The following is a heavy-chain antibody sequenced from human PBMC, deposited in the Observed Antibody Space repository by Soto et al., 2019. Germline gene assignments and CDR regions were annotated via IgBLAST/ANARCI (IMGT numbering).Heavy chain of an antibody. D-gene: IGHD3-16*01. V-gene: IGHV1-69*01. Sequence: QVQLVQSGAEVRKPGSSVKVSCKASGDAFSKYAFNWVRQAPGQGLDWMGWIIPIFGSRNYAEKFQDRVTITADESTSTAYMELRGLRFEDTAVYYCARGETDLGVWGQGTTVTVSS. CDR2: IIPIFGSR. CDR1: GDAFSKYA. J-gene: IGHJ6*02. CDR3: ARGETDLGV.